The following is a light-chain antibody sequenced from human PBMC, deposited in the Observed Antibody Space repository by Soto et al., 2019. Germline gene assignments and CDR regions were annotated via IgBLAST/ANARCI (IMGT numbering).Light chain of an antibody. CDR3: QQRNIWHPVT. V-gene: IGKV3D-11*02. CDR2: GAF. J-gene: IGKJ5*01. Sequence: EILLTQSPSTLSLSPGERATLSCRASPSVANYLAWYQQKPGQPPRLLIYGAFNRAAGIPARFSGSGSGTDFTLTISSLEPEDSAVYYCQQRNIWHPVTFGQGTRLEIK. CDR1: PSVANY.